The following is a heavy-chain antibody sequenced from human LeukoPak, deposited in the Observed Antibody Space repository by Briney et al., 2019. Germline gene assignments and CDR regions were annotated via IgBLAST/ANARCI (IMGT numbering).Heavy chain of an antibody. CDR1: GFTFSSYG. CDR2: IWYDGSNK. V-gene: IGHV3-33*01. CDR3: AREKFRYSGYERRSSYFDY. Sequence: PGGSLRLSCAASGFTFSSYGMHWVRQAPGKGLEWVAVIWYDGSNKYYADSVKGRIAISRDNFKNTLYLQMNSLRVEDTAVYYCAREKFRYSGYERRSSYFDYWGQGTLVTVSS. J-gene: IGHJ4*02. D-gene: IGHD5-12*01.